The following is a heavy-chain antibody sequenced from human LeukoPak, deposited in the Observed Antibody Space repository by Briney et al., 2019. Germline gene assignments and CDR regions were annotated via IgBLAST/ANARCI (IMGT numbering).Heavy chain of an antibody. CDR3: ARGVDYYENSGTIDY. V-gene: IGHV3-23*01. CDR2: ISGSGNRT. CDR1: GFTFSSYA. J-gene: IGHJ4*02. D-gene: IGHD3-22*01. Sequence: PGGSLRLSCAASGFTFSSYAMSWVRQAPGKGLEWVSSISGSGNRTYYADSVKGRFTISRDNSKNTLFLQMNSLRAEDTAVYYCARGVDYYENSGTIDYWGQGTLVTVSS.